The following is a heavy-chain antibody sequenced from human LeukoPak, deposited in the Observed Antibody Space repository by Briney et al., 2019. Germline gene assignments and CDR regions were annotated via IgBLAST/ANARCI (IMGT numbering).Heavy chain of an antibody. V-gene: IGHV3-30*02. CDR3: ARGELLLGAFDI. Sequence: PGGSLRLSCAASGFIFSSYGMHWVRQAPGKGLEWILFIQYDGNRKYYADSVKGRFTISRDNSKNMLYLEMNSLRPEDTAVYYCARGELLLGAFDIWGQGTMVTVSS. D-gene: IGHD3-10*01. CDR1: GFIFSSYG. CDR2: IQYDGNRK. J-gene: IGHJ3*02.